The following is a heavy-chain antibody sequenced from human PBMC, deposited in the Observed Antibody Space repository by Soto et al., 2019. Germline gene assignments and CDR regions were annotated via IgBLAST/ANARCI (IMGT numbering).Heavy chain of an antibody. CDR1: GLSFSGYY. V-gene: IGHV4-34*01. CDR3: ARGSKWPSLKYSSSTTGMDV. D-gene: IGHD6-6*01. CDR2: INHSGST. J-gene: IGHJ6*02. Sequence: SETLSLTCAVYGLSFSGYYWSWIRQPPGKGLEWIGEINHSGSTNYNPSLKSRVTISVDTSKNQFSLKLSSVTAVDTAVYYCARGSKWPSLKYSSSTTGMDVWGQGTTVTVSS.